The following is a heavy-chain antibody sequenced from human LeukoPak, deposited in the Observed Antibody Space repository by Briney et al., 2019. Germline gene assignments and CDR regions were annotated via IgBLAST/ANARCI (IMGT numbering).Heavy chain of an antibody. J-gene: IGHJ4*02. D-gene: IGHD3-16*01. CDR3: AKDLYGPYYFDY. CDR1: GFTFSSYG. V-gene: IGHV3-33*06. CDR2: IWYDGSNK. Sequence: PGRSLRLSCAASGFTFSSYGVHWVRQAPGKGLEWVAVIWYDGSNKYYADSVKGRFTISRDNSKNTLYLQMNSLRAEDTAVYYCAKDLYGPYYFDYWGQGTLVTVSS.